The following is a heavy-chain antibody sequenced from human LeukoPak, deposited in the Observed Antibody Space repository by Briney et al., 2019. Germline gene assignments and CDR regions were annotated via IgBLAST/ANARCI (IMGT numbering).Heavy chain of an antibody. Sequence: PGGSLRLSCAASGFTFSSYWMHWVRQVPGKGLVWASRINSDGSNTRYADSVKGRSTISRDNAKNTLYLQMNSLRAEDTAVYYCARDLELVYYDSSGYDYWGQGTLVIVSS. CDR3: ARDLELVYYDSSGYDY. D-gene: IGHD3-22*01. V-gene: IGHV3-74*01. J-gene: IGHJ4*02. CDR1: GFTFSSYW. CDR2: INSDGSNT.